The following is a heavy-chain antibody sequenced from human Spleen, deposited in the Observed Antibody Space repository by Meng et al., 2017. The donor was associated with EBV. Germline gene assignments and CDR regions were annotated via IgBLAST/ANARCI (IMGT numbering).Heavy chain of an antibody. V-gene: IGHV1-69*01. J-gene: IGHJ5*02. CDR1: GDTFRNYT. CDR2: LIPMSGAA. CDR3: ARDIGYQKMDP. D-gene: IGHD6-13*01. Sequence: QVALVRAGGEVKKPGASVKVSCKASGDTFRNYTVSWVRPAPGQGLEWMGGLIPMSGAANYAQKFQDRVTITADESTSTAYMELRSLKYEDTAVYYCARDIGYQKMDPWGQGTLVTVSS.